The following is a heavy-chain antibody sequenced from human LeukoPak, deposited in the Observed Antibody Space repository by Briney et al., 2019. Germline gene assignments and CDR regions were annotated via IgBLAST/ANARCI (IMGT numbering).Heavy chain of an antibody. J-gene: IGHJ6*03. CDR3: GREGYSSSWPKDYYYYYMDV. D-gene: IGHD6-13*01. CDR2: IYYSGRT. V-gene: IGHV4-39*07. CDR1: GGSLSSSSYH. Sequence: PSETLSLTCIVSGGSLSSSSYHWGWIRQPPGRGLEWIGSIYYSGRTYYNPSLKSRVTISVDTSKNQFSLKLSSVTAADTAVYYCGREGYSSSWPKDYYYYYMDVWGKGTTVTVSS.